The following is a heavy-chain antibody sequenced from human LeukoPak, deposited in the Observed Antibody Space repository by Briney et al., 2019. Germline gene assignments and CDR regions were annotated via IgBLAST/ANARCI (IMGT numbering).Heavy chain of an antibody. CDR1: GFTFSGSA. CDR2: IRSKANNYAT. CDR3: TSSILKYCSGGRCFSSYYYYGMDV. J-gene: IGHJ6*02. D-gene: IGHD2-15*01. V-gene: IGHV3-73*01. Sequence: GGSLGLSCAASGFTFSGSAMHWVRQASGKGLEWVGRIRSKANNYATAYAASVEGRFTISRDDSRNTAYLLMNSLKTEDTAVYYCTSSILKYCSGGRCFSSYYYYGMDVWGQGTTVTVSS.